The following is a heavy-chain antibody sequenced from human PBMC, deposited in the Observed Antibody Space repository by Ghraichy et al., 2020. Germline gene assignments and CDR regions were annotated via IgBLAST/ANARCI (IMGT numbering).Heavy chain of an antibody. V-gene: IGHV4-59*01. D-gene: IGHD1-1*01. Sequence: SETLSLTCTVSGDSISGSYWSWIWQPPGKGLEWIGYIYYSGTTIYNPSLKSRVTISVDTSKNQFSLKLTSVTAADTAVYYCARLIASTGSSDWFDPWGQGTLVTVSS. CDR3: ARLIASTGSSDWFDP. CDR2: IYYSGTT. CDR1: GDSISGSY. J-gene: IGHJ5*02.